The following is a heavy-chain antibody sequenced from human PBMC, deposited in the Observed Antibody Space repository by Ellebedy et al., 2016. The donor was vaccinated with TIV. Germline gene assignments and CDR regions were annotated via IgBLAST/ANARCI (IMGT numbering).Heavy chain of an antibody. CDR2: ISSSGGTI. D-gene: IGHD6-13*01. V-gene: IGHV3-48*01. Sequence: GESLKISCAASGFTFSSYSMNWVRQAPGKGLEWVSYISSSGGTIYYTDSVKGRFTISRDNAKNSLYRQMNRLRAEDTAVYDCAGDAHNSSWRRELDYWGQGTLITVSS. CDR3: AGDAHNSSWRRELDY. J-gene: IGHJ4*02. CDR1: GFTFSSYS.